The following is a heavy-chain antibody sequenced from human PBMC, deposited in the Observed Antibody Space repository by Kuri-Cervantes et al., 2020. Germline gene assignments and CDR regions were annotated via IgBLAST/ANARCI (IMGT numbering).Heavy chain of an antibody. CDR2: INHSGST. Sequence: GSLRLSCAASGLTFSVYSMSWVRQAPGKGLEWIGEINHSGSTNYNPSLKSRVTISVDTSKNQFSLNLSSVTAADTAMYYCASLYYYDTTHWGQGTLVTVSS. CDR3: ASLYYYDTTH. V-gene: IGHV4-34*01. J-gene: IGHJ4*02. D-gene: IGHD3-22*01. CDR1: GLTFSVYS.